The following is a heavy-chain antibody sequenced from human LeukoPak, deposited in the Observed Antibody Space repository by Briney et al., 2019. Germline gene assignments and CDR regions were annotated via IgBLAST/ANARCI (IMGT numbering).Heavy chain of an antibody. J-gene: IGHJ6*03. CDR3: ARPQLAYCGGDCPDYCYYYMDV. V-gene: IGHV1-69*01. Sequence: SVKVSCKASGGTFSSYAISWVRQAPGQGREWMGGSIPIFGTANYAQKFQGRVTITADESTSTAYMELSSLRSEDTAVYYCARPQLAYCGGDCPDYCYYYMDVWGKGTTVTVSS. D-gene: IGHD2-21*02. CDR1: GGTFSSYA. CDR2: SIPIFGTA.